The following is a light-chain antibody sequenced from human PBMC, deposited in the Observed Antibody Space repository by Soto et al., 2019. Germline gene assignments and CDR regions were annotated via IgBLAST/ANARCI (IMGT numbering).Light chain of an antibody. V-gene: IGKV1-8*01. J-gene: IGKJ5*01. CDR1: QGISSY. CDR2: AAS. CDR3: QQYYSFPIT. Sequence: AIQMTQSPSSLSASTGDRVTITCRASQGISSYLAWYQQRPGKAPKLLIYAASTLQSGVPSRFSGSGSGTDFTLTISCLQSEDFATYYCQQYYSFPITFGQGTGLEIK.